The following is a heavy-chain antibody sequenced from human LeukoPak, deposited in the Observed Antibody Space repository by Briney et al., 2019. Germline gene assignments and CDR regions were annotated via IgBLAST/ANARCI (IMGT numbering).Heavy chain of an antibody. V-gene: IGHV3-21*06. CDR3: ARDRGRVGSPGAFDI. D-gene: IGHD3-10*01. CDR1: EFTFSSYS. J-gene: IGHJ3*02. CDR2: ISSSSDYI. Sequence: GGSLRLSCAASEFTFSSYSMNWVRQAPGKGLEWVSSISSSSDYIYYADSVNGRFTISRDNAKNTLYLQMNSLTDEDTAVYYCARDRGRVGSPGAFDIWGQGTMVTVSS.